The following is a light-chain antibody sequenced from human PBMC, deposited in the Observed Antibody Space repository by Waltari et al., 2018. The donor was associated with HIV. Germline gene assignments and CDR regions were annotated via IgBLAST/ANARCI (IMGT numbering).Light chain of an antibody. CDR1: EDINEL. V-gene: IGKV1-9*01. J-gene: IGKJ2*01. Sequence: DIKLTQSPSFLSASIGDRVTITCRASEDINELLAWYQQKPGVAPKLLIYAASTLEDEVPSRFSGSGSGTDFTLTISSLQPEDFATYFCQQLNTYPPDTFGPGTKLEI. CDR2: AAS. CDR3: QQLNTYPPDT.